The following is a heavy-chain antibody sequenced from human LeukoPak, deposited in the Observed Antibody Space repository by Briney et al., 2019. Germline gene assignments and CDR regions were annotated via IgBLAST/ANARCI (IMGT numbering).Heavy chain of an antibody. V-gene: IGHV1-18*01. CDR1: GYTFTSYG. CDR3: ASGITMVRGVQRPYYYYYYMDV. CDR2: ISAYNGNT. J-gene: IGHJ6*03. D-gene: IGHD3-10*01. Sequence: ASVKVSCKASGYTFTSYGISWVRQAPGQGLEWMGWISAYNGNTNYAQKLQGRVTMTTDTSTSTAYMELRSLRSDDTAVYYCASGITMVRGVQRPYYYYYYMDVWGKGTTVTISS.